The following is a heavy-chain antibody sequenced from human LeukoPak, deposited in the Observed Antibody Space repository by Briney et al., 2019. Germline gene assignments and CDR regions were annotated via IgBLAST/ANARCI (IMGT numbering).Heavy chain of an antibody. Sequence: GASVKVSCKASGYTFTSYDINWVRQATGQGLEWMGWMNPNSGNTGYAQKFQGRVTMTRNTSISTAYMELSSLRSEDTAVYYCARGAVEMAFDAFDIWGQGTMVTVSS. J-gene: IGHJ3*02. D-gene: IGHD5-24*01. CDR1: GYTFTSYD. CDR2: MNPNSGNT. V-gene: IGHV1-8*01. CDR3: ARGAVEMAFDAFDI.